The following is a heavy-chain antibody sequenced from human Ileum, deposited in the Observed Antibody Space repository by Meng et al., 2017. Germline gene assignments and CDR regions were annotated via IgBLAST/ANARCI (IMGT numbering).Heavy chain of an antibody. Sequence: LRESGPGRVRPSETLSLICAVSGGSVSSSGYQWGWIRQPPGKGLEWIGYASTNYNPSLKSRVTISVDTSKNQFSLKLTSVTAADTAVYYCARDHWGSLDYWGQGVLVTVSS. J-gene: IGHJ4*02. CDR1: GGSVSSSGYQ. V-gene: IGHV4-61*08. D-gene: IGHD7-27*01. CDR2: AST. CDR3: ARDHWGSLDY.